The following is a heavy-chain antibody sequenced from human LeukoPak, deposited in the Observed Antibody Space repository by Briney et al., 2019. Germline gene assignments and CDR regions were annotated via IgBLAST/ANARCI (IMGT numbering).Heavy chain of an antibody. Sequence: GGSLRLSCAASGFTVSSNYMGWVRQAPGKGLEWVSVIYSGGSTYYAGSVKGRFTISRDNSKNTLYLQMNSLRAEDTAVYYCARGYSYAPSWNAFDIWGQGTMVTVSS. J-gene: IGHJ3*02. CDR1: GFTVSSNY. V-gene: IGHV3-53*01. D-gene: IGHD5-18*01. CDR2: IYSGGST. CDR3: ARGYSYAPSWNAFDI.